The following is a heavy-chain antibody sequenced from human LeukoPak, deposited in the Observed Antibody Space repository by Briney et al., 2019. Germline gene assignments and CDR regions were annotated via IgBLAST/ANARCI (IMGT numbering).Heavy chain of an antibody. V-gene: IGHV4-59*02. CDR1: GASVRNEY. CDR2: IYYSGST. J-gene: IGHJ4*02. CDR3: ARLRISGNWDSSGWYGDFDY. D-gene: IGHD6-19*01. Sequence: SETLSLTCTVSGASVRNEYWSWIRQPPGKELEWIGYIYYSGSTNYNPSLKSRVTISVDTSKNQFSLKLSSVTAADTAVYYCARLRISGNWDSSGWYGDFDYWGQGTLVTVSS.